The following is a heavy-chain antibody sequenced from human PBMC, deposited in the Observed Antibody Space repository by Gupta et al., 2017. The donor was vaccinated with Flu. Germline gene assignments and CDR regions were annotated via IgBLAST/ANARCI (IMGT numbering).Heavy chain of an antibody. Sequence: EVQLVESGGGLVQPGGSLRLSCGASVFPLSDYWRSWLLQPPGKGPDPVANINRDGRVINYIDFVRGRFTISRDNAKNAVYFQMNSLRVDDTAVYYCARDVGSGDYDSWGQGTLVTVSS. CDR1: VFPLSDYW. CDR2: INRDGRVI. J-gene: IGHJ5*01. CDR3: ARDVGSGDYDS. V-gene: IGHV3-7*01. D-gene: IGHD4-17*01.